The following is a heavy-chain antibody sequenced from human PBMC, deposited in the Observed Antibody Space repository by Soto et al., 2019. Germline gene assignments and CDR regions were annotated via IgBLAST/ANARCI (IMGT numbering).Heavy chain of an antibody. J-gene: IGHJ4*02. CDR2: IWYDGSNK. D-gene: IGHD3-3*01. V-gene: IGHV3-33*01. CDR1: GFTFSSYG. Sequence: GGSLRLSCAASGFTFSSYGMHWVRQAPGKGLEWVAVIWYDGSNKYYADSVKGRFTISRDNSKNTLYLQMNSLRAEDTAVYYCARDRNFGVVILYYFDYWGQGTLVTVSS. CDR3: ARDRNFGVVILYYFDY.